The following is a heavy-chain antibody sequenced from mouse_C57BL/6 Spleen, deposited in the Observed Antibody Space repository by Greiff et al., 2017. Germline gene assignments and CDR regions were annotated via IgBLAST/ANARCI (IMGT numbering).Heavy chain of an antibody. V-gene: IGHV1-20*01. J-gene: IGHJ2*01. CDR1: GYSFTGYF. CDR3: ARRYYGSSLDY. CDR2: INPYNGDT. D-gene: IGHD1-1*01. Sequence: DVKLQESGPELVKPGDSVKISCKASGYSFTGYFMNWVMQSHGKSLEWIGRINPYNGDTFYNQKFKGKATLTVDKSSSTAHMELRSLTSEDSAVYYCARRYYGSSLDYWGQGTTLTVSS.